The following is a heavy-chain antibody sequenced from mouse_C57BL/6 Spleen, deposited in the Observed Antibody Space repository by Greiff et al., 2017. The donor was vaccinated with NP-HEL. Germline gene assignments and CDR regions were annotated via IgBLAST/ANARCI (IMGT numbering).Heavy chain of an antibody. V-gene: IGHV2-2*01. CDR2: IWSGGST. CDR1: GFSFTSYG. D-gene: IGHD4-1*01. J-gene: IGHJ4*01. Sequence: VQGVESGPGLVQPSQSLSLTCTVSGFSFTSYGVHWVRQSPGKGLEWLGVIWSGGSTDYNAAFISRLSISKDNSKIQVFLNMNSLQADDTAIYYCARNWDYYAMDYWGQGTSVTVSS. CDR3: ARNWDYYAMDY.